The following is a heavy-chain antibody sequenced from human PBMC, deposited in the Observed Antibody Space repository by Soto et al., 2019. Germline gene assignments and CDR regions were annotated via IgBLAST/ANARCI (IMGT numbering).Heavy chain of an antibody. J-gene: IGHJ6*03. CDR1: GFTFSSYA. Sequence: GGSLRLSCAASGFTFSSYAMSWVRQAPGKGLEWVSAISGSGGSTYYADSVKGRFTISRDNSKNTLYLQMNSLRAEDTAVYYCAKSGTLTGYYYYYYMDVWGKGTTVTVSS. CDR2: ISGSGGST. CDR3: AKSGTLTGYYYYYYMDV. V-gene: IGHV3-23*01. D-gene: IGHD3-10*01.